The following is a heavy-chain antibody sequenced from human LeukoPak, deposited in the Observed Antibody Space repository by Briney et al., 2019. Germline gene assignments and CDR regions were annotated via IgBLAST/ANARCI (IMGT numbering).Heavy chain of an antibody. V-gene: IGHV3-7*01. D-gene: IGHD5-18*01. CDR1: GFTFRGSW. CDR2: INQNGNEK. J-gene: IGHJ4*02. Sequence: GGSLRLSCAASGFTFRGSWMGWVRQAPGKGVEWVAIINQNGNEKFYVDSVKGRSTISRDNAKNSLFFQMNSLRAEDTAVYFCVLGYSYGYLFDYWGQGTLVTVSS. CDR3: VLGYSYGYLFDY.